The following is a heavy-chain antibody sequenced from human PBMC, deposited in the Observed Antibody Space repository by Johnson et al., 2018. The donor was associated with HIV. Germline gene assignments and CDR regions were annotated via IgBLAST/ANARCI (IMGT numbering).Heavy chain of an antibody. Sequence: QVQLVESGGGLVQPGRSLRLSCAASGFTFDDYAMHWVRQAPGKGLEWVAVIWYDGSNKYYADSVKGRFTISRDNSKNMLYLQMNSLRAEDTAVYYCAKDIGDGYNRWGAFDIWGQGTMVTVSS. CDR2: IWYDGSNK. CDR1: GFTFDDYA. V-gene: IGHV3-33*06. CDR3: AKDIGDGYNRWGAFDI. D-gene: IGHD5-24*01. J-gene: IGHJ3*02.